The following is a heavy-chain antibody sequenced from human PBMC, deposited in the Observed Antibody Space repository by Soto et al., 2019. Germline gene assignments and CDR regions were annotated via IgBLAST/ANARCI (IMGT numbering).Heavy chain of an antibody. V-gene: IGHV1-69*06. CDR1: RYTKTCSA. CDR2: IIPIFGTA. CDR3: ARGGGSYYYYYYYGMDV. D-gene: IGHD3-10*01. J-gene: IGHJ6*02. Sequence: SSKASRYTKTCSARHWVRQAPGQGLEWMGGIIPIFGTANYAQKFQGRVTITADKSTSTAYMELSSLRSEDTAVYYCARGGGSYYYYYYYGMDVWGQGTTVTVSS.